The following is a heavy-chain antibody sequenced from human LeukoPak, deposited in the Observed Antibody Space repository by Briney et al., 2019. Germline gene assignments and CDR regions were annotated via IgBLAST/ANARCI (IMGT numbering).Heavy chain of an antibody. CDR3: ARDRDSSGWYGGYYFDY. J-gene: IGHJ4*02. CDR2: IWYDGSNK. D-gene: IGHD6-19*01. CDR1: GFTFSSYG. Sequence: GRSLRLSCAASGFTFSSYGMHWVRQAPGKGLEWVAVIWYDGSNKYYADSVKGRFTISRDNSKNTLYLQMNSLRAEDTAVYCCARDRDSSGWYGGYYFDYWGQGTLVTVSS. V-gene: IGHV3-33*01.